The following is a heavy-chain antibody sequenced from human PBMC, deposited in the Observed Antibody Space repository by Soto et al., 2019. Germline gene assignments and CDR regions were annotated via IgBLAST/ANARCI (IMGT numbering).Heavy chain of an antibody. CDR2: IIPIFGTA. Sequence: SVKVSCKASGGTFSSYAISWVRQAPGQGLEWMGGIIPIFGTANYAQKFQGRVTITADESTSTAYMELSSLRSEDTAVYYFATGYSGYSSGWYADYWGQGTLVTVSS. J-gene: IGHJ4*02. CDR3: ATGYSGYSSGWYADY. D-gene: IGHD6-19*01. V-gene: IGHV1-69*13. CDR1: GGTFSSYA.